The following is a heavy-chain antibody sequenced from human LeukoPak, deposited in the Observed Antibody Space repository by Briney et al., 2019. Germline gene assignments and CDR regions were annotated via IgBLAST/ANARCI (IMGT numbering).Heavy chain of an antibody. D-gene: IGHD3-22*01. V-gene: IGHV4-30-4*01. CDR3: ASFYDSSGYYTRNAYYFDY. CDR1: GGSISSGDYY. CDR2: IYYSGST. Sequence: SETLSLTCTVSGGSISSGDYYWSWIRQPPGKGLEWIGYIYYSGSTYYNPSLKSRVTISVDTSKNQFSLKLSSVTAADTAVYYRASFYDSSGYYTRNAYYFDYWGQGTLVTVSS. J-gene: IGHJ4*02.